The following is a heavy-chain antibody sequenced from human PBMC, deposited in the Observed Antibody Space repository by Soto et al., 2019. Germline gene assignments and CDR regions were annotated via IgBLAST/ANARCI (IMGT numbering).Heavy chain of an antibody. V-gene: IGHV1-8*01. D-gene: IGHD3-22*01. J-gene: IGHJ3*02. CDR3: ASGFYDSSGYYSDAFDI. CDR1: GYTFTSYD. CDR2: MNPNSGNT. Sequence: ASVKVSCKASGYTFTSYDINWVRRATGQGLEWMGWMNPNSGNTGYAQKFQGRVTMTRNTSISTAYMELSSLRSEDTAVYYCASGFYDSSGYYSDAFDIWGQGTMVTVSS.